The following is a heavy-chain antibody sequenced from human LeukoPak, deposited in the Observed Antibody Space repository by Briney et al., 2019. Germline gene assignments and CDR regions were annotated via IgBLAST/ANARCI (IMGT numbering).Heavy chain of an antibody. CDR2: INPHSGGT. CDR1: GYTFTGYY. Sequence: ASVKVSCKASGYTFTGYYIQWVRQAPGQGLEWMGWINPHSGGTNYAQEFQGRVTMTRDTSISTAYMELSSLRPDDTAVYYCARLLGWELQTRPWENWFDPWGQGTLVTVSS. D-gene: IGHD1-26*01. CDR3: ARLLGWELQTRPWENWFDP. J-gene: IGHJ5*02. V-gene: IGHV1-2*02.